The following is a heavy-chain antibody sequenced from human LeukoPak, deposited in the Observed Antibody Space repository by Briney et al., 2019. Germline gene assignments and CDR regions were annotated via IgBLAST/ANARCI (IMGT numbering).Heavy chain of an antibody. CDR1: GGTFSSYA. CDR3: ASGKYYYGSGSYPYGGYYFDY. Sequence: SVKVSCKASGGTFSSYAISWVRQAPGQGLEWMGGIIPIFGTANYAQKFQGRVTITADESTSTAYMELSSLGSEDTAVYYCASGKYYYGSGSYPYGGYYFDYWGQGTLVTVSS. V-gene: IGHV1-69*01. J-gene: IGHJ4*02. D-gene: IGHD3-10*01. CDR2: IIPIFGTA.